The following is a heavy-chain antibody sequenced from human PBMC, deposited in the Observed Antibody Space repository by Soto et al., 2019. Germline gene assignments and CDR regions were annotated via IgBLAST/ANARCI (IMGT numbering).Heavy chain of an antibody. D-gene: IGHD4-4*01. V-gene: IGHV1-69*13. CDR3: ARGLSNYAHYYYYGMDV. Sequence: SVKVSCKASGGTFSSYAISWLRQAPGQGLEWMGGIIPIFGTANYAQKFQGRVTITADESTSTAYMELSSLRSEDTAVYYCARGLSNYAHYYYYGMDVWGQGTTVTVSS. J-gene: IGHJ6*02. CDR1: GGTFSSYA. CDR2: IIPIFGTA.